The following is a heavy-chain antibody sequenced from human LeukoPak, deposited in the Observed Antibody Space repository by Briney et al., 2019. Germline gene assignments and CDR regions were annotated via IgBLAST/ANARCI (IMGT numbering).Heavy chain of an antibody. CDR1: GYTFTSYY. D-gene: IGHD3-3*01. V-gene: IGHV1-46*03. J-gene: IGHJ4*02. CDR3: ARDHVITIFGVVNSFDY. Sequence: ASVKVSCKASGYTFTSYYMHWVRQAPGQGLEWMGIINPSGGSTSYAQKFQGRVTMTRDTSTSTVYMELSSLRSGDTAVYYCARDHVITIFGVVNSFDYWGQGTLVTVSS. CDR2: INPSGGST.